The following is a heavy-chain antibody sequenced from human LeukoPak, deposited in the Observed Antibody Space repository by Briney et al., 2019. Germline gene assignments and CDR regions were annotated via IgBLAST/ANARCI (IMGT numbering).Heavy chain of an antibody. J-gene: IGHJ4*02. Sequence: GGSLRLSCAASGFTFSSHAMSWVRRAPGKGLEWVSGLIENGATTYYADSVKGRFTISRDNSRNTMYLQMNSLRVEDTAVYYCARSYGSGSYSQLFNYWGQGTLVTVSS. V-gene: IGHV3-23*01. D-gene: IGHD3-10*01. CDR3: ARSYGSGSYSQLFNY. CDR2: LIENGATT. CDR1: GFTFSSHA.